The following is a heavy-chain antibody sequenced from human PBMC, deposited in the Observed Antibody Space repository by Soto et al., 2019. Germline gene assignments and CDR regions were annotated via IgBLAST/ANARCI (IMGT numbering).Heavy chain of an antibody. Sequence: QVQLVESGGGLVKPGRSLRLSCTASGFTFTDHYMTWIRQAPGKGLEWVSYINSGGSNIYYADSVRGRFTISRDIAKNSVYLQMSIRRAKDTAIYYCARGIRGANWVQGTLVIVSS. CDR1: GFTFTDHY. CDR2: INSGGSNI. V-gene: IGHV3-11*01. D-gene: IGHD3-10*01. CDR3: ARGIRGAN. J-gene: IGHJ4*02.